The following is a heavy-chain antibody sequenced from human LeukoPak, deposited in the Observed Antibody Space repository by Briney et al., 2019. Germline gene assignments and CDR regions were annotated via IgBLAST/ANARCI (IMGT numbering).Heavy chain of an antibody. D-gene: IGHD3-9*01. Sequence: SETLSLTCAVYGGSFSGYYWSWIRQPPGKGLEWIGEINHSGSTNYNPSLKSRVTISVDTSKNQFSLKLSSVTAADTAVYYCARSARVLRYFDWLSRAFDYWGQGTLVTVSS. CDR2: INHSGST. V-gene: IGHV4-34*01. J-gene: IGHJ4*02. CDR1: GGSFSGYY. CDR3: ARSARVLRYFDWLSRAFDY.